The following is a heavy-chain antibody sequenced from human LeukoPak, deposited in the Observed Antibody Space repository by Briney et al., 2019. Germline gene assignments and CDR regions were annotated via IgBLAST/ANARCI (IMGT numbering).Heavy chain of an antibody. CDR2: ISAYTGNT. V-gene: IGHV1-18*01. D-gene: IGHD5-12*01. J-gene: IGHJ4*02. CDR1: GYTFTSYG. Sequence: ASVKVSCKASGYTFTSYGISWVRQAPGQGLEWMGWISAYTGNTNYAQKLQGRVTMTTDTSTSTAYMELRSLRSDDTAVYYCARDGPGGYSGPYFDYWGQGTLVTVSS. CDR3: ARDGPGGYSGPYFDY.